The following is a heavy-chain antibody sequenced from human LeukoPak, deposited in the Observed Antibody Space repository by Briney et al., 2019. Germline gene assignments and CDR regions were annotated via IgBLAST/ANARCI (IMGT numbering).Heavy chain of an antibody. D-gene: IGHD3-10*01. Sequence: PGGSLRLSCAASGFTFSSYSMNWVRQAPGKGLEWVSSISSSSSYIYYADSVKGRFTISRDNAKNSLYLQMNSLRAEDTAVYYCARVVGGLFGRSFGYWGQGTLVTVSS. CDR3: ARVVGGLFGRSFGY. CDR2: ISSSSSYI. CDR1: GFTFSSYS. J-gene: IGHJ4*02. V-gene: IGHV3-21*01.